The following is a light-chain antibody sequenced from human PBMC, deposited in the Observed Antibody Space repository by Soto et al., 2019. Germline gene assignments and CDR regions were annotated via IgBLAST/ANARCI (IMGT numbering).Light chain of an antibody. CDR3: QQRLMT. J-gene: IGKJ1*01. CDR2: DAS. Sequence: IVLTQYPATLSLSPGGRATLSCRASQSVSSYLAWYQQKPGQAPRLLIYDASSRATGIPARFSGSGSGTDFTLTISSLEPEDFAVYYCQQRLMTFGQGTKVDIK. CDR1: QSVSSY. V-gene: IGKV3-11*01.